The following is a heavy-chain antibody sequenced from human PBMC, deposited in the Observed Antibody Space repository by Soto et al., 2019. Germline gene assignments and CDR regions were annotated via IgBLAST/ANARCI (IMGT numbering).Heavy chain of an antibody. D-gene: IGHD6-19*01. J-gene: IGHJ6*02. V-gene: IGHV4-34*01. CDR3: ARVGRIAVAGTSYYYYYGMDV. Sequence: SETLSLTCAVYCGSFSGYYWSWIRQPPGKGLEWIGEINHSGSTNYNPSLKSRVTISVDTSKNQFSLKLSSVTAADTAVYYCARVGRIAVAGTSYYYYYGMDVWGQGTTVTVSS. CDR1: CGSFSGYY. CDR2: INHSGST.